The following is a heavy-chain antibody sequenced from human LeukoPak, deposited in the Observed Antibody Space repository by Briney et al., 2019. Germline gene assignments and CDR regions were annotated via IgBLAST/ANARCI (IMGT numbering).Heavy chain of an antibody. CDR3: ARLYCSRTSCYYSN. D-gene: IGHD2-2*01. CDR2: IYYSGSS. CDR1: GGSVSSVSYY. Sequence: PSETLSLTRTVSGGSVSSVSYYWSWIRQPPGKGLEWIGYIYYSGSSSYNPALKSRVTISLDTSKNQFSLKLSSVTAADTAIYYCARLYCSRTSCYYSNWGQGTLVTVSS. J-gene: IGHJ4*02. V-gene: IGHV4-61*01.